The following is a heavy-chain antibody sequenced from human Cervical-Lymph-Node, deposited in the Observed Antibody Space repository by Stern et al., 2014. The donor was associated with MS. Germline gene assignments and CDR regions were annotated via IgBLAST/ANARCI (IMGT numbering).Heavy chain of an antibody. V-gene: IGHV3-74*02. Sequence: EVQLVESGGGLVQPGGSLRLSCAASGFTFSSYWMHWVRQAPGKGLVWVSRINYDGSSIAYADSVKGRFTMSRDNAKNMLYLQMSSLGAEDTAVYHCARAYAGNRNFDYWGQGALVTVSS. CDR3: ARAYAGNRNFDY. D-gene: IGHD4-23*01. J-gene: IGHJ4*02. CDR2: INYDGSSI. CDR1: GFTFSSYW.